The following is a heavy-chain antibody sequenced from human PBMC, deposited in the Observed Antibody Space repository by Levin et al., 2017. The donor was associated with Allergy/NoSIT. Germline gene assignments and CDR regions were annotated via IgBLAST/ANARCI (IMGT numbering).Heavy chain of an antibody. Sequence: GESLKISCAASGFTFSSYAMSWVRQAPGKGLEWVSAISGSGGSTYYADSVKGRFTISRDNSKNTLYLQMNSLRAEDTAVYYCAKFNETIRQRLWFGDRGAFDIWGQGTMVTVSS. D-gene: IGHD3-10*01. CDR3: AKFNETIRQRLWFGDRGAFDI. CDR2: ISGSGGST. V-gene: IGHV3-23*01. J-gene: IGHJ3*02. CDR1: GFTFSSYA.